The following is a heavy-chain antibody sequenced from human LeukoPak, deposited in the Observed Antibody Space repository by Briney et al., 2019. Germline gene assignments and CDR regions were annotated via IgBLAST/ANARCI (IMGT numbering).Heavy chain of an antibody. Sequence: GASVKVSCKASGGTFSSYAISWVRQAPGQGLEWMGGIIPIFGTANYAQKFQGRVTITADKSTSTAYMELSSLRSEDTAVYYCARGSRAEKYKWFDPWGQGTLVTVSS. V-gene: IGHV1-69*06. CDR2: IIPIFGTA. CDR3: ARGSRAEKYKWFDP. D-gene: IGHD1-14*01. CDR1: GGTFSSYA. J-gene: IGHJ5*02.